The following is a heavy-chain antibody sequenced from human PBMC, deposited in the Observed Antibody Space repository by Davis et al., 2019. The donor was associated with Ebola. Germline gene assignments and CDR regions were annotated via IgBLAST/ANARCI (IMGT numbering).Heavy chain of an antibody. Sequence: GSNKYYADPVKGRFTISRDNSKNTLYLQMNSLRAEDTAVYYCAHFGVTQNAYDIWGQGTMVTVSS. J-gene: IGHJ3*02. V-gene: IGHV3-33*01. D-gene: IGHD3-10*01. CDR2: GSNK. CDR3: AHFGVTQNAYDI.